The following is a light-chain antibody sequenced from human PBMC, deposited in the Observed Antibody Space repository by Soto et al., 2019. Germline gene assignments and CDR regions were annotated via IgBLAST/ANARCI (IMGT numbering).Light chain of an antibody. J-gene: IGKJ1*01. CDR3: QQSYSTPPT. Sequence: DIQMAQSPSSLSASVGDRVTITCRASQSISSYLNWYQQKPGKAPKLLIYAASSLQSGVPSRFSGSGSGTDFTPPISSLQPEDFATYYCQQSYSTPPTFGQGTKVDIK. V-gene: IGKV1-39*01. CDR1: QSISSY. CDR2: AAS.